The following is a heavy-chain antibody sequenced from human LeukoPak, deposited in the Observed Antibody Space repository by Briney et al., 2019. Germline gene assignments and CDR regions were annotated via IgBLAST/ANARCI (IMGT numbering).Heavy chain of an antibody. V-gene: IGHV3-7*01. J-gene: IGHJ4*02. CDR1: GFTFSSYA. Sequence: TGGSLRLSCAASGFTFSSYAMHLVRQAPGKGLEWVANIKQDGSEKYYVDSVKGRFTISRDNAKNSLYLQMNSLRAEDTAVYYCARDIGPPAFDYWGQGTLVTVSS. CDR3: ARDIGPPAFDY. D-gene: IGHD2-15*01. CDR2: IKQDGSEK.